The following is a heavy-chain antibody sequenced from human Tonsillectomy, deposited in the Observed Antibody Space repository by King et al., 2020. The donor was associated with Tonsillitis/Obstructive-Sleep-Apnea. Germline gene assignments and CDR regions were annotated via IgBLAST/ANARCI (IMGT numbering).Heavy chain of an antibody. D-gene: IGHD5-12*01. CDR1: GGSFSGYY. CDR3: ARTGPWLLRLRPGGRWFVP. J-gene: IGHJ5*02. Sequence: VQLQQWGAGLLKPSETLSLTCAVYGGSFSGYYWSWIRQPPGKGLEWIGEINHSGSTNDNTSLKSRVTLSVDTAKNQFSLKLSSVTAADTAVYYCARTGPWLLRLRPGGRWFVPWGQGTLVTVSS. V-gene: IGHV4-34*01. CDR2: INHSGST.